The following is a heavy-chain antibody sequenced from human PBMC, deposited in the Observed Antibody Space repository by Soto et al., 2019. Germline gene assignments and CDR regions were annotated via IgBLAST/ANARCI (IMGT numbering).Heavy chain of an antibody. V-gene: IGHV1-69*01. CDR3: ARVEYPGVRENNWFDP. Sequence: QVQLVQSGAEVKKPGSSVKVSCKASGGTFSSYAISWVRQAPGQGLEWMGGIIPIFGTANYAQKFQGRVTITADEYTSPAYMELGSLRSEDTAVYYCARVEYPGVRENNWFDPWGQGTLVTVSS. CDR2: IIPIFGTA. CDR1: GGTFSSYA. D-gene: IGHD3-10*01. J-gene: IGHJ5*02.